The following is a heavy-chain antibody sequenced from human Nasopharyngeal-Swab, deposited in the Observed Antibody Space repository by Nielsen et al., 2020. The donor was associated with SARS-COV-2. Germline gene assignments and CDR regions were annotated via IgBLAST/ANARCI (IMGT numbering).Heavy chain of an antibody. CDR3: ARYIIAARPLYYYYGMDV. J-gene: IGHJ6*02. CDR2: ISSSSSYI. D-gene: IGHD6-6*01. V-gene: IGHV3-21*01. Sequence: GASLKISCAASGFTFSSYSMNWVRQAPGKGLEWVSSISSSSSYIYYADSVKGRFTISRDNAKNSLYLQMNSLRAEDTAVYYCARYIIAARPLYYYYGMDVWGQGTTVTVSS. CDR1: GFTFSSYS.